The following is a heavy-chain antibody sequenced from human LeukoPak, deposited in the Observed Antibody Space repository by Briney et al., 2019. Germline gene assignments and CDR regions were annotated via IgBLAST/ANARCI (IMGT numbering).Heavy chain of an antibody. V-gene: IGHV4-39*01. CDR3: ARHGYETPGVVDY. Sequence: PSETLSLTCTVSGGSISSRSYYWGWIRQPPGKGLEWIGSIYYSGSTYYNPSLKSRVTISVDTSKNQFSLKLSSVTAADTAVYYCARHGYETPGVVDYWGQGTLVTVSS. J-gene: IGHJ4*02. CDR1: GGSISSRSYY. D-gene: IGHD5-12*01. CDR2: IYYSGST.